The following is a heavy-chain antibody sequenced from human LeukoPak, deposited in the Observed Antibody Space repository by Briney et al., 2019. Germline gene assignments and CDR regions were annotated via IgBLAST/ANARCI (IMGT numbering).Heavy chain of an antibody. Sequence: KPSETLSLTCTVSGYSISSGYYWGWIRQPPGKGLEWIGSIYHSGSTYYNPSLKSRVTISVDTSKNQFSLKLSSVTAAGTAVYYCARVLSSIAARPYYWGQGTLVTVSS. J-gene: IGHJ4*02. CDR1: GYSISSGYY. CDR3: ARVLSSIAARPYY. V-gene: IGHV4-38-2*02. D-gene: IGHD6-6*01. CDR2: IYHSGST.